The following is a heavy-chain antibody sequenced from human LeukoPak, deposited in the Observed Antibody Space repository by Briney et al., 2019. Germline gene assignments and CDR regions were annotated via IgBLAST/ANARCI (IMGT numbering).Heavy chain of an antibody. CDR3: ARMDAVAGTFDY. J-gene: IGHJ4*02. CDR2: IYDSRST. CDR1: GASINNYY. V-gene: IGHV4-59*08. Sequence: SETLSLTCTVSGASINNYYLSWIRQPPGKGLEWIGYIYDSRSTNYNPSLKSRVSISVDTSKNQFSLKLSSVAAADTAVYYCARMDAVAGTFDYWGQGTLVTVSS. D-gene: IGHD6-19*01.